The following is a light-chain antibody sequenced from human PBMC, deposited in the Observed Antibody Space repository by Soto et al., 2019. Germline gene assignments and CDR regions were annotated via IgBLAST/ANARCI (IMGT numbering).Light chain of an antibody. CDR1: QSVLYSSNNKNY. Sequence: DFVMTQSPDSLAVSLGERATINCKSSQSVLYSSNNKNYLAWYQQKPGQPPKLLIYWASTRESGVPDRFSGSGSGTDFTLTISSLQAEDVAVYYCQQYYSPSYTFGQGTKLEIK. CDR2: WAS. V-gene: IGKV4-1*01. CDR3: QQYYSPSYT. J-gene: IGKJ2*01.